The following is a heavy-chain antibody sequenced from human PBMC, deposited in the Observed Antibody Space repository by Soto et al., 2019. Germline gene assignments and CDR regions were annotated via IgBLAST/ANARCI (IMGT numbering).Heavy chain of an antibody. D-gene: IGHD4-17*01. CDR1: GGSISSSSYY. CDR2: IYYSGST. V-gene: IGHV4-39*01. Sequence: SETLSLTCTVSGGSISSSSYYWGWTRQPPGKGLEWIGSIYYSGSTYYNPSLKSRITISVDTSKDQFSLKLSSVTAADTAVYYCARQGHDYGDFFDYWGQGTLVTVSS. CDR3: ARQGHDYGDFFDY. J-gene: IGHJ4*02.